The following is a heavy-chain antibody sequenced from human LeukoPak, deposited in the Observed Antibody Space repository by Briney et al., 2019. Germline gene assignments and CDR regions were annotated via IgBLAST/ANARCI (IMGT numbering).Heavy chain of an antibody. J-gene: IGHJ4*02. CDR1: GGSISSYY. D-gene: IGHD2-21*02. V-gene: IGHV4-59*01. CDR2: IYYSGST. CDR3: ARGDLPLLSLSDY. Sequence: SETLSLTCTVSGGSISSYYWSWIRQPPGKGLEWIGYIYYSGSTNYNPSLKSRVTISVDTSKNQFSLKLSSVTAADTAVYYCARGDLPLLSLSDYWGQGTLATVSS.